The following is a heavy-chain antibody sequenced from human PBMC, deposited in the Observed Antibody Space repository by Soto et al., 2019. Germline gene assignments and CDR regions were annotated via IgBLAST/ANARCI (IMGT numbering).Heavy chain of an antibody. CDR3: ARGKWAGAATPIEY. CDR2: IYSGGST. Sequence: EVQLVESGGGLIQPGGSLRLSCAASGFTVSSNYMSWVRQAPGKGLEWVSVIYSGGSTYYVDSVKGRLTISRDNSKNTLSLQMNSLRAEDTAVYYCARGKWAGAATPIEYWGQGTLVTVSS. V-gene: IGHV3-53*01. J-gene: IGHJ4*02. CDR1: GFTVSSNY. D-gene: IGHD2-15*01.